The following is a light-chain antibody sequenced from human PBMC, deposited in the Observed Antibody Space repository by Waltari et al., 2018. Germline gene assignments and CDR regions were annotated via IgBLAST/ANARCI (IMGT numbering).Light chain of an antibody. J-gene: IGLJ3*02. CDR2: LYS. CDR3: HVWDANTVM. CDR1: NIGSRS. V-gene: IGLV3-21*02. Sequence: SSVLTQAPSVSVAPGQTATVTCGGGNIGSRSVHWYQQKPGRAPVLVVYLYSDRPSGIPERFSGSKSGNAATLTISRVEAGDEADYYCHVWDANTVMFGGGTKLTVL.